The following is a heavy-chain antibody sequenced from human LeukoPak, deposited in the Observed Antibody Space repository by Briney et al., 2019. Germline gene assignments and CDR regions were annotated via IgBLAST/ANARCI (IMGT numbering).Heavy chain of an antibody. D-gene: IGHD1-20*01. CDR2: IYYDGSNN. Sequence: GGSLRLSCAASGFTFSSYGMRWVRQAPGKGLEWVAVIYYDGSNNYDADPVKGRFTSSRDNSKNTLHLQMNSLRAKDTAGYYCAIDLVPYNWNLKHYGMDVWGQGTTVTVSS. CDR3: AIDLVPYNWNLKHYGMDV. J-gene: IGHJ6*02. CDR1: GFTFSSYG. V-gene: IGHV3-30*03.